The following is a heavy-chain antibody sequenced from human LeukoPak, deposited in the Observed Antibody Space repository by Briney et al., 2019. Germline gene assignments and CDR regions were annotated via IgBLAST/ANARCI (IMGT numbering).Heavy chain of an antibody. J-gene: IGHJ4*02. CDR3: AREREYCGGDCYYDY. CDR1: GYTFTSYG. V-gene: IGHV1-18*01. Sequence: ASVKVSCKASGYTFTSYGISWVRQAPGQGLEWMGWISAYNGNTNYAQKLQGRVTITADKSTSTAYMELSSLRSEDTAVYYCAREREYCGGDCYYDYWGQGTLVTVSS. D-gene: IGHD2-21*02. CDR2: ISAYNGNT.